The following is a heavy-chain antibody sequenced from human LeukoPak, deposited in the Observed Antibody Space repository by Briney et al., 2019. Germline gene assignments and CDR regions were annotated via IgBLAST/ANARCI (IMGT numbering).Heavy chain of an antibody. V-gene: IGHV3-23*01. J-gene: IGHJ4*02. Sequence: GGSLRLSCAASGFTFSGFAMTWVRQAPGKGLEWVSSIGSDYKTHYSESVKGRFAISRDDSKNTAYLQMNSLRTEDTAVYYCTRLWGDCGGDCYSHDYWGQGALVTVSS. D-gene: IGHD2-21*02. CDR2: SIGSDYKT. CDR3: TRLWGDCGGDCYSHDY. CDR1: GFTFSGFA.